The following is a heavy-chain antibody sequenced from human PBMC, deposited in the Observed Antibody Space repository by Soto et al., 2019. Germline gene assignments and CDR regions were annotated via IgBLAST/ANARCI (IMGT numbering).Heavy chain of an antibody. J-gene: IGHJ4*02. D-gene: IGHD6-13*01. V-gene: IGHV1-18*01. Sequence: QVQLVQSGAEVKKPGASVKVSCKASGYTFTSYGISWVRQAPGQGLEWMGWISAYNGNTNYAQKLQGRVTMTTDTSTSTAYMEMRSLRSDDTAVYYGARVEDSTSWYGPLTDYGGQGTLVPVSS. CDR2: ISAYNGNT. CDR1: GYTFTSYG. CDR3: ARVEDSTSWYGPLTDY.